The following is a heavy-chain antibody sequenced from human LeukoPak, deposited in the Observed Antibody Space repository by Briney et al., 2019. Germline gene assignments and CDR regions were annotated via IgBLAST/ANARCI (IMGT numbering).Heavy chain of an antibody. CDR2: ISGSGGST. CDR1: GFTFSSYA. Sequence: GGSLRLSCAASGFTFSSYAMSWVRQAPGKGLEWVSAISGSGGSTYYADSVKGRFTISRDNSKNTLYLQMNSLRAEDTAVYYCAKTAGDYYDSSGYRRGGAFDIWGQGTMVTVSS. CDR3: AKTAGDYYDSSGYRRGGAFDI. V-gene: IGHV3-23*01. D-gene: IGHD3-22*01. J-gene: IGHJ3*02.